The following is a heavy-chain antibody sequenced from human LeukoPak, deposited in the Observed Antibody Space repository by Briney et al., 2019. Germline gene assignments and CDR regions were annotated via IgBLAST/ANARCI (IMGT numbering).Heavy chain of an antibody. J-gene: IGHJ6*03. CDR2: ISAYNGNT. V-gene: IGHV1-18*01. Sequence: GASVKVSCKASGYTFTSYGISWVRQAPGQGLEWMGWISAYNGNTYYTQKLQGRVTMTTDTSTSTAHMELRSLRSDDTAVYYCARDWGELGSNYMDVWGKGTTVTVSS. CDR3: ARDWGELGSNYMDV. D-gene: IGHD3-16*01. CDR1: GYTFTSYG.